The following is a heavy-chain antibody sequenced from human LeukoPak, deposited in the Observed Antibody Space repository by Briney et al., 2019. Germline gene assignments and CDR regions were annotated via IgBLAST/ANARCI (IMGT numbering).Heavy chain of an antibody. D-gene: IGHD6-13*01. J-gene: IGHJ6*02. Sequence: GGSLRLSCAASGFTFSNYGMHWVRQAPGKGLEWVTFIPFDGSNKYYADSVKGRFTISKDNFKNTLYLQMNSLRAEDTALYYCAKDIAASGIGLLFYYGMDVWGQGTTVTVSS. CDR2: IPFDGSNK. CDR3: AKDIAASGIGLLFYYGMDV. V-gene: IGHV3-30*02. CDR1: GFTFSNYG.